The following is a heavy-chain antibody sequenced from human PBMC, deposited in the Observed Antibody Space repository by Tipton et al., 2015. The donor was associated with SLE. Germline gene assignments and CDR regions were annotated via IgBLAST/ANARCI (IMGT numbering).Heavy chain of an antibody. V-gene: IGHV4-61*02. D-gene: IGHD3-22*01. J-gene: IGHJ4*02. CDR3: ARGSRSVGGFYPD. Sequence: TLSLTCTVSGDSITSGNYYWSWIRQPAGKGLEWIGRIYSTGSTNYNPSLNSRVTMSIDTSKNQFSLKLSSVSAADTAVYYCARGSRSVGGFYPDWGQGALVTVSS. CDR1: GDSITSGNYY. CDR2: IYSTGST.